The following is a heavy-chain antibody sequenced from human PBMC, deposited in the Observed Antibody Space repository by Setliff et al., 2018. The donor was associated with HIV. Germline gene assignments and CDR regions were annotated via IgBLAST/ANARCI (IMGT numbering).Heavy chain of an antibody. J-gene: IGHJ5*02. D-gene: IGHD6-13*01. V-gene: IGHV1-3*01. CDR2: INAGNGNT. CDR3: ARGYSIALGWFDP. CDR1: GYTFSHNT. Sequence: ASVKVSCKASGYTFSHNTIHWVRQAPGKRLEWMGWINAGNGNTKYSPKFQGRVTITRDTSASTAYMELSSLRSEDTAVYYCARGYSIALGWFDPWGQGTLVTVSS.